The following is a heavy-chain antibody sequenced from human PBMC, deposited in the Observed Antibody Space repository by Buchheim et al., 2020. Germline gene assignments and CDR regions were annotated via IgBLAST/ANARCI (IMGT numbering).Heavy chain of an antibody. J-gene: IGHJ4*02. CDR3: ARDSSAVAGYFDY. V-gene: IGHV3-7*01. CDR1: GFTFSSSW. D-gene: IGHD6-19*01. CDR2: INADGSEK. Sequence: EVQLVESGGGLVQPGRSLRLSCAASGFTFSSSWMTWVRQAPGKGLEWVANINADGSEKYYVDSVRGRFTSSRDNAKNSLHLQMNSLRVEDTAVYYCARDSSAVAGYFDYWGQGTL.